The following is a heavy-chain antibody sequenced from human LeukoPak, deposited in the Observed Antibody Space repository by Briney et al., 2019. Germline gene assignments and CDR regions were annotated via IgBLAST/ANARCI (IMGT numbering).Heavy chain of an antibody. CDR2: ISASGDST. D-gene: IGHD3-10*01. Sequence: GGSLRLSCAASEFTFSSYSMNWVRQAPGKGLEWVSGISASGDSTYYADSVKGRFTISRDNSKNTLYLQMNNLRAEDSAIYYCAKRVSYSSGSHFDYWGQGTLVTVSS. V-gene: IGHV3-23*01. CDR3: AKRVSYSSGSHFDY. CDR1: EFTFSSYS. J-gene: IGHJ4*02.